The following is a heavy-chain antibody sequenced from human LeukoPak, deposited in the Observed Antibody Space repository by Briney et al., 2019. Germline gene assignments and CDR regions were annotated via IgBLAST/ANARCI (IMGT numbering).Heavy chain of an antibody. CDR2: IYDSGST. CDR3: ARGGQRWPLLHRFDP. D-gene: IGHD5-24*01. CDR1: GGSISSYY. V-gene: IGHV4-59*01. J-gene: IGHJ5*02. Sequence: SETLSLTCTVSGGSISSYYWSWIRQPPGRGLEWIGYIYDSGSTNYNPSLKSRVTISVDTSKNQFSLQLSSVTAADTAVYYCARGGQRWPLLHRFDPWGQGTLVTVSS.